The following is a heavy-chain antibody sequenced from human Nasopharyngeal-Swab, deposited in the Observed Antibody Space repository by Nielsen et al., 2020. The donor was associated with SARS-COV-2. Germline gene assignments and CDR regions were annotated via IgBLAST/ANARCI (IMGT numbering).Heavy chain of an antibody. Sequence: GGSLRPSCAASGFTFSNHATSWVRQAPGKGLEWVSAVSGSSGSTFYSDSVKGRFTISRDTSRNTVFLQMNSLRAEDTAVYYCALTPPLGVGYNLLSLGLEYWGQGTRVAVSS. D-gene: IGHD5-24*01. J-gene: IGHJ4*02. CDR3: ALTPPLGVGYNLLSLGLEY. CDR2: VSGSSGST. CDR1: GFTFSNHA. V-gene: IGHV3-23*01.